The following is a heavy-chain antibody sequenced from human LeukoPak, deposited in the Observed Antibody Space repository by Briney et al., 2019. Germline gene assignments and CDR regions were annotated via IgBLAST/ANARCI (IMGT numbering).Heavy chain of an antibody. J-gene: IGHJ4*02. V-gene: IGHV3-7*01. CDR1: GFTFSNSW. CDR3: ARDTVGSLDY. Sequence: GGSLRLCCVASGFTFSNSWMAWVRQAPGEGLEWVANIKQDGGTKHYADALRGRFTISRDNPKNSLYLQMNSLRSDDTALYYCARDTVGSLDYWVQGILVTVAS. D-gene: IGHD2-8*02. CDR2: IKQDGGTK.